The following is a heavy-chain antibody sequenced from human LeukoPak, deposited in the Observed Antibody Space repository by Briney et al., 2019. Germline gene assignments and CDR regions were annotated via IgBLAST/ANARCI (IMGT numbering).Heavy chain of an antibody. D-gene: IGHD2-15*01. J-gene: IGHJ2*01. CDR2: IYGHDDK. Sequence: SGPTLVEPTQPLTLTCTLSGFSLPTSAVGVGWIRQPPGKALEWVAPIYGHDDKRYNPSLKSRLTITKDPSKNQVVLTMTNMDPVDTATYYCAHHTLVVVVAADRDYYWYFDLWGRGTLVTVSS. CDR3: AHHTLVVVVAADRDYYWYFDL. CDR1: GFSLPTSAVG. V-gene: IGHV2-5*01.